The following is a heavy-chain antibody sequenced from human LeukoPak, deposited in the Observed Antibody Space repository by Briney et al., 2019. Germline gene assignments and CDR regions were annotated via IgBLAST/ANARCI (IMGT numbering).Heavy chain of an antibody. V-gene: IGHV4-34*01. CDR1: GGSFSGYY. D-gene: IGHD2-2*01. CDR3: ATSGRDLEVVTAASPQY. CDR2: INHSGST. Sequence: SETLSLTCAVYGGSFSGYYWSWIRQPPGKGLEWIGEINHSGSTTYNSSLRSRVTISVDTSNNQFSLKLSSVPAADTAVYSCATSGRDLEVVTAASPQYWGQGALVTVSS. J-gene: IGHJ4*02.